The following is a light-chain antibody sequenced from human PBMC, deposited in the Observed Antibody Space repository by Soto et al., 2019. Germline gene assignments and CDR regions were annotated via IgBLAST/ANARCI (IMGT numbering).Light chain of an antibody. CDR2: HVS. J-gene: IGKJ2*03. CDR3: EPRYTGGGYS. CDR1: QTFSST. V-gene: IGKV3-11*01. Sequence: EIVLTQSPATLSLSPGDRATLSCRGSQTFSSTLAWYQQRSGQAPRLLIYHVSTRASGIPARFSGSGSGTDFTLTISNLEPEDFAVYYCEPRYTGGGYSFGQGTKLEIK.